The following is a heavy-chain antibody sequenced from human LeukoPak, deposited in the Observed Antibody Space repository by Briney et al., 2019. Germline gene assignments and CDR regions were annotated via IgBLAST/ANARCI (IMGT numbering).Heavy chain of an antibody. CDR3: AQSLGSGSYSPYYFDY. CDR2: IIPIFGTA. CDR1: GGTFSSYA. Sequence: SVKVSRKASGGTFSSYAISWVRQAPGQGLEWMGGIIPIFGTANYAQKFQGRVTITTDESTSTAYMELSSLRSEDTAVYYCAQSLGSGSYSPYYFDYWGQGTLVTVSS. V-gene: IGHV1-69*05. J-gene: IGHJ4*02. D-gene: IGHD3-10*01.